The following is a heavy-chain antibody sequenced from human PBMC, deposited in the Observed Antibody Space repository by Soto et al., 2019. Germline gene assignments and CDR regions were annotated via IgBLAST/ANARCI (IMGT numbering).Heavy chain of an antibody. J-gene: IGHJ6*02. V-gene: IGHV4-31*03. Sequence: PSETLSLTCTVSGGSISRGGYFWSWIRQHPGKGLEWIGYIYHTGSTNYNPSLKSRVTISVDTSKNQFSLKLSSVTAADTAVYSCARHVGLYNSNGMDVWGQGTTVTVSS. CDR1: GGSISRGGYF. CDR2: IYHTGST. D-gene: IGHD1-20*01. CDR3: ARHVGLYNSNGMDV.